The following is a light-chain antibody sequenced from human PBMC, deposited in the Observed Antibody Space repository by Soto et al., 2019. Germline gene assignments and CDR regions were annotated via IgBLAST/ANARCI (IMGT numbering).Light chain of an antibody. Sequence: DIQMTQSPSSLSASVGDTVTITCRASQGIIDYLAWFKQRPGRAPNLLIYAASTWQIGVPSSFSGSGAGTDLTLTSSSLQPEDAATYYYQKYDSAPQTFGQGTKVEIK. CDR1: QGIIDY. CDR2: AAS. J-gene: IGKJ1*01. CDR3: QKYDSAPQT. V-gene: IGKV1-27*01.